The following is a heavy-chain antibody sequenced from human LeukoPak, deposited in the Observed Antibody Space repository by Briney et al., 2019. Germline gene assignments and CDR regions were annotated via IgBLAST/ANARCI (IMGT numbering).Heavy chain of an antibody. CDR3: APSGRPASYFQH. CDR1: GFTFSSYG. CDR2: LWYDGNNK. J-gene: IGHJ1*01. V-gene: IGHV3-33*01. Sequence: GGSLRLSCAASGFTFSSYGIHWVRQAPGKGLEWVTILWYDGNNKYYADSVKGRFTISRDTSKNTVYLQMNSLRAEDTAVYYCAPSGRPASYFQHWGQGTLVTVSS. D-gene: IGHD2-2*01.